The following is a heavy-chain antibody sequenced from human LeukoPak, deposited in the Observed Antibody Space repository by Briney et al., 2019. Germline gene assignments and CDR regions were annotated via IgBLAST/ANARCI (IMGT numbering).Heavy chain of an antibody. CDR1: GFTFSSYS. D-gene: IGHD5-24*01. V-gene: IGHV3-23*01. CDR2: ISGSGGST. CDR3: AKDGFNYGPDS. J-gene: IGHJ4*02. Sequence: TGGSLRLSCAASGFTFSSYSMNWVRQAPGKGLEWVSSISGSGGSTYYVDSVKGRFTISRDNSKNTLFLQMNSLRAEDTAVYYCAKDGFNYGPDSWGQGTLVTVSS.